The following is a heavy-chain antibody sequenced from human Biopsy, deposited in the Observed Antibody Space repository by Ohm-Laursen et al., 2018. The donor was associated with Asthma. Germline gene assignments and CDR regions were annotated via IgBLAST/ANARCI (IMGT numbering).Heavy chain of an antibody. J-gene: IGHJ3*01. CDR1: GYNFISFA. V-gene: IGHV1-3*04. D-gene: IGHD3-9*01. CDR3: ARTYYDFLTGQVKDVFGV. Sequence: SVTVSCKASGYNFISFAIHWVRQAPGQRLEWMGWVNTGNGDTKYSQKFQGRVTIARDTSASTAYMELRSLRSEDTATYYCARTYYDFLTGQVKDVFGVWGQGTMVTVSS. CDR2: VNTGNGDT.